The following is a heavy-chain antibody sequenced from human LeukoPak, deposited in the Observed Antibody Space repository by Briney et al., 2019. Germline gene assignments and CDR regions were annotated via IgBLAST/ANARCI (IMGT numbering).Heavy chain of an antibody. CDR3: VLQLWLRGYYAMDV. D-gene: IGHD5-18*01. CDR2: IYSGGST. V-gene: IGHV3-66*01. CDR1: GFTVSNNY. J-gene: IGHJ6*02. Sequence: GGSLRLSCAASGFTVSNNYMSWVRQAPGKGLEWVSVIYSGGSTYCADSVKGRFTIARDNSKNTLYLQMNSLRAEDTAVYYCVLQLWLRGYYAMDVWGQGTTVTVSS.